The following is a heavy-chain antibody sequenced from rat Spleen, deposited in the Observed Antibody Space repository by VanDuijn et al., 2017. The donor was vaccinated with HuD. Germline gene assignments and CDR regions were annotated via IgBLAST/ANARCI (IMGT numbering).Heavy chain of an antibody. CDR2: IWGNGNT. J-gene: IGHJ2*01. CDR1: GFSLSNYG. D-gene: IGHD1-11*01. V-gene: IGHV2-13*01. Sequence: QVQLKESGPGLVKPSLTLSLTCTVSGFSLSNYGVFWVRQPPGKGLEWSGVIWGNGNTNYNSALKSRLSISRDTSKSQVFLKVTSLQPEDTGTYYCARHAYGGYEAFDYWGQGVMVTVSS. CDR3: ARHAYGGYEAFDY.